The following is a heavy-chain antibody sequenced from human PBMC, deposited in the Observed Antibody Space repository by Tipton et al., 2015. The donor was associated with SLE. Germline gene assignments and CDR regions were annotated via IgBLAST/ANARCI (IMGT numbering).Heavy chain of an antibody. D-gene: IGHD1-1*01. J-gene: IGHJ4*02. CDR1: GFTFDDYA. V-gene: IGHV3-43D*04. CDR2: ITWDGVST. Sequence: SLRLSCAASGFTFDDYAMHWVRQAPGKGLEWVSLITWDGVSTYYADSVKGRFTISRDNRKNSLFLQMNSLRPEDTALYYCAKGGGDLEYFDYWGQGTLVTVSS. CDR3: AKGGGDLEYFDY.